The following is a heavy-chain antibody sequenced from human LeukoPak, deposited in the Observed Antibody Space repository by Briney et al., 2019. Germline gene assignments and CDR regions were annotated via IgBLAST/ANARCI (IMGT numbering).Heavy chain of an antibody. J-gene: IGHJ3*02. V-gene: IGHV4-59*01. CDR3: ARDLRGYDSRYDAFDI. CDR1: GGSISSYY. D-gene: IGHD3-22*01. CDR2: IYYSGST. Sequence: SETLSLTCTVSGGSISSYYWSWIQQPPGKGLEWIGYIYYSGSTNYNPSLKSRVTISVDTSKDQFSLKLSSVTAADTAVYYCARDLRGYDSRYDAFDIWGQGTMVTVSS.